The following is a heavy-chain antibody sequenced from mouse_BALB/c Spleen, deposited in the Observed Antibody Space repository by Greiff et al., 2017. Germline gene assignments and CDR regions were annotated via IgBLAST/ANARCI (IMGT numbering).Heavy chain of an antibody. CDR3: ARVDGNYAWFAY. CDR1: GYAFSSYW. Sequence: QVQLQQSGAELVRPGSSVKISCKASGYAFSSYWMNWVKQRPGQGLEWIGQIYPGDGDTNYNGKFKGKATLTADKSSITAYMQLSSLTSEDSAVYFCARVDGNYAWFAYWGQGTLVTVSA. D-gene: IGHD2-1*01. J-gene: IGHJ3*01. V-gene: IGHV1-80*01. CDR2: IYPGDGDT.